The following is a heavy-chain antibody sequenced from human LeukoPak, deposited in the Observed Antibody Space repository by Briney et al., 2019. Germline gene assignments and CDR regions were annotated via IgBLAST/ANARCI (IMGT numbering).Heavy chain of an antibody. CDR2: IYPGDSDT. V-gene: IGHV5-51*01. D-gene: IGHD3-9*01. J-gene: IGHJ4*02. CDR1: GYSFPNYW. Sequence: GESLKISCKGSGYSFPNYWIAWVRQMPGKGLEWMGIIYPGDSDTRYSPSFQGQVTISADKSISTAYLQWSSLKASDTAIYYCARAEDYDILTGYYSDYWGQGTLVTVSS. CDR3: ARAEDYDILTGYYSDY.